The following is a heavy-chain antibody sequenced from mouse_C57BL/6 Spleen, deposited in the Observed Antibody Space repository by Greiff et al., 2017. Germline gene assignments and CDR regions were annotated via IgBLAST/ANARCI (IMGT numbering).Heavy chain of an antibody. J-gene: IGHJ2*01. CDR3: AIDHVYYGSSPGYFDY. CDR1: GYSITSGYY. D-gene: IGHD1-1*01. V-gene: IGHV3-6*01. CDR2: ISYDGSN. Sequence: EVKLQESGPGLVKPSQSLSLTCSVTGYSITSGYYWNWIRQFPGNKLEWMGYISYDGSNNYNPSLKNRISITRDTSKSQFFLKLKSVTTEDTATYYCAIDHVYYGSSPGYFDYWGQGTTLTVSS.